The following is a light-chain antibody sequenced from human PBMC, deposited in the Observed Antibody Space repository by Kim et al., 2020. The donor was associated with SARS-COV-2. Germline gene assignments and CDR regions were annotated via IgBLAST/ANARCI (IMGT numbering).Light chain of an antibody. CDR1: QSVSNN. CDR2: GAS. CDR3: HQYNDWPPGDT. Sequence: SPGERATLSCRASQSVSNNLAWYQHKAGQPPRLLIYGASTRATGVPARFSGSGSGTDFTLTVSSLQSEDFAVYYCHQYNDWPPGDTFGQGTKVEI. J-gene: IGKJ2*01. V-gene: IGKV3-15*01.